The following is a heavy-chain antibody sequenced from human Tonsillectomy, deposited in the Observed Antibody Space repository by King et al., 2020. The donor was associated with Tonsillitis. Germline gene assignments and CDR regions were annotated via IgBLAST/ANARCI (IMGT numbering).Heavy chain of an antibody. CDR2: IWYDGSNK. J-gene: IGHJ4*02. Sequence: VQLVESGGGVVQPGRSLRLSCAASGFTFSSYGMHWVRQAPGKGLEWVAVIWYDGSNKYYADSVKGRFTISRDNSKNTLYLQMNSLRAEDTAVYYCARISSGSFHFDYWGQGTLVTVSS. CDR3: ARISSGSFHFDY. V-gene: IGHV3-33*01. D-gene: IGHD1-26*01. CDR1: GFTFSSYG.